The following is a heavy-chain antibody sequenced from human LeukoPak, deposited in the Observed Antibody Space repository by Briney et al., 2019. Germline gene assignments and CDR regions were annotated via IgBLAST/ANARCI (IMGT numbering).Heavy chain of an antibody. V-gene: IGHV4-34*01. CDR2: INHSGST. J-gene: IGHJ4*02. D-gene: IGHD2/OR15-2a*01. Sequence: SETLSLTCAVYGGSFSGYYWSWIRQPPGKGLEWIGEINHSGSTNYNPSLKSRVTISVDTSKNQFSLKLSSVTAADTAVYYCARRYLPFDYWGQGTLVTVSS. CDR1: GGSFSGYY. CDR3: ARRYLPFDY.